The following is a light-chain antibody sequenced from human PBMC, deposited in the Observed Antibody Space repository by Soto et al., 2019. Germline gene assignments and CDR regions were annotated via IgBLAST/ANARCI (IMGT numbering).Light chain of an antibody. CDR3: QVWDPGLDHRGV. Sequence: SYELAQAPSVSVAPGQTARITCGGDNIGSKSVHWYQQKPGQAPMLVIYDDSDRPSGIPERFSGSNSGTTATLTISRVEAGDEADFYCQVWDPGLDHRGVFGGGTKLTVL. CDR2: DDS. CDR1: NIGSKS. J-gene: IGLJ3*02. V-gene: IGLV3-21*02.